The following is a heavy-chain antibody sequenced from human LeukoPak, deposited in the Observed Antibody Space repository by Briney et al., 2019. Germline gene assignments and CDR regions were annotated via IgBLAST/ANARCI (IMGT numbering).Heavy chain of an antibody. J-gene: IGHJ6*03. CDR3: ARVSPLVITIFGVVSLTSVMDV. CDR1: GYTFTSYD. CDR2: MNPNSGNT. V-gene: IGHV1-8*03. Sequence: ASVKVSCKASGYTFTSYDINWVRQATEQGLEWMGWMNPNSGNTGYAQKFQGRVTITRNTSISTAYMELSSLRSEDTAVYYCARVSPLVITIFGVVSLTSVMDVWGKGTTVTVSS. D-gene: IGHD3-3*01.